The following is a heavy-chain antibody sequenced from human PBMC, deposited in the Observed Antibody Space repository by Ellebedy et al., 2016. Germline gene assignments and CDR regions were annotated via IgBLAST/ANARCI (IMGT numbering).Heavy chain of an antibody. CDR1: GYAFTNYY. Sequence: ASVKVSCKASGYAFTNYYIHWVRQAPGQGLEWMGIINPRGGSTTYAQKFQGRLTMTRDTSTSTVYMEMSSLRSEDTAVYFCAREATALSPLLSPLYYFDYWGQGTQVAVSS. V-gene: IGHV1-46*01. CDR2: INPRGGST. D-gene: IGHD6-13*01. J-gene: IGHJ4*02. CDR3: AREATALSPLLSPLYYFDY.